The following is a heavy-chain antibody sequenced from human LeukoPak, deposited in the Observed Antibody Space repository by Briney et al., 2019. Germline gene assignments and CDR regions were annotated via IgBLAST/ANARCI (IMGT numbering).Heavy chain of an antibody. CDR2: IWYDGSNK. V-gene: IGHV3-33*01. CDR3: ARGYYDSSGYYPDAFDI. J-gene: IGHJ3*02. Sequence: GRSLRLSCAAPGFTFSSYGMHWVRQAPGKGLEWVAVIWYDGSNKYYADSVKGRFTISRDNSKNTLYLQMNSLRAEDTAVYYCARGYYDSSGYYPDAFDIWGQGTMVTVSS. D-gene: IGHD3-22*01. CDR1: GFTFSSYG.